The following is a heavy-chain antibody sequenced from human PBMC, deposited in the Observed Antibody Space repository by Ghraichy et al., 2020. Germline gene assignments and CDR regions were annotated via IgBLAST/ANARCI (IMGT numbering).Heavy chain of an antibody. D-gene: IGHD5-12*01. J-gene: IGHJ5*02. Sequence: GESLNISCQGSGYRFPTYWIGWVRQMPGKGLEWVAIIYPDDSDSKYSPSFQGRVTVAADKSINTGYLQGSSLKASDTGMDYFAGLASGIDLWGPGTLITVSS. V-gene: IGHV5-51*01. CDR3: AGLASGIDL. CDR1: GYRFPTYW. CDR2: IYPDDSDS.